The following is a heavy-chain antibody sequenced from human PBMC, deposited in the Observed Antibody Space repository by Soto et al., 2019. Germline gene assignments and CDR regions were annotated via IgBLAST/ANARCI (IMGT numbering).Heavy chain of an antibody. CDR2: ISYDGSNK. D-gene: IGHD3-3*01. CDR3: AKGGVVSYYFDY. Sequence: GGSLRLSCAASGFTFSSFGMHWVRQAPGKGLEWVAAISYDGSNKYYADSVKGRFTISRDNSKNTLFLQMNSLRAEDTAVYYCAKGGVVSYYFDYWGQGTLVTVSS. CDR1: GFTFSSFG. J-gene: IGHJ4*02. V-gene: IGHV3-30*18.